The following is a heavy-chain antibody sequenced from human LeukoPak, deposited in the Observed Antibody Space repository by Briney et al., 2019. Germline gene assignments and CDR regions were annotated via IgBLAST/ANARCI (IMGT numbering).Heavy chain of an antibody. V-gene: IGHV4-34*01. CDR3: ARGHVLRYFDWLLNPGPFDY. CDR2: INHSGST. Sequence: SETLSLTCAVYGGSFSGYYWSWIRQPPGKGLEWIGEINHSGSTNYNPSLKSRVTISVDTSKNQFSLKLTSVTAADTAVYYCARGHVLRYFDWLLNPGPFDYWGQGTLVTVSS. J-gene: IGHJ4*02. D-gene: IGHD3-9*01. CDR1: GGSFSGYY.